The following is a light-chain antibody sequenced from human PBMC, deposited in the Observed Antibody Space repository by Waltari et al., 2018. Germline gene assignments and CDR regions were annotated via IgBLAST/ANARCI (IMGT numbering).Light chain of an antibody. CDR1: QNIKTW. CDR2: KAS. CDR3: QQYDTYPLT. V-gene: IGKV1-5*03. Sequence: DIQMSQSPSTLSASIGARVTINCRASQNIKTWVAWYQQKPVKAPKFLVYKASSLNNGVPSRFTGSGSGTDFTLTITSLQPDDFATYFCQQYDTYPLTFGGGTKVEIK. J-gene: IGKJ4*01.